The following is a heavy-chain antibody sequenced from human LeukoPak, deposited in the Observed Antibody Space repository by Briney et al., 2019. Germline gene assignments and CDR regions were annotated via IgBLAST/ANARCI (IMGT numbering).Heavy chain of an antibody. D-gene: IGHD3-22*01. CDR1: GFTFSSYA. V-gene: IGHV3-30-3*01. Sequence: GGSLRLSCAASGFTFSSYAMHWVRQAPGKGLEWVAVTSYDVSNKYYADSVKGRFTISRDNSKNTLYLQMNSLRAEDTAVYYCAKDLTPLLLLDAFDIWGQGTMVTVSS. CDR2: TSYDVSNK. J-gene: IGHJ3*02. CDR3: AKDLTPLLLLDAFDI.